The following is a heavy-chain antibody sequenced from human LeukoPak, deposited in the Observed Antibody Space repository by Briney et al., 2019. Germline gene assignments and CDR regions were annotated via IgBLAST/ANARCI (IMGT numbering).Heavy chain of an antibody. J-gene: IGHJ4*02. CDR1: GYTFTSYG. CDR2: ISAYNGNT. D-gene: IGHD3-22*01. V-gene: IGHV1-18*01. Sequence: ASVKGSCKASGYTFTSYGISWVRQAPGQGLEWMGWISAYNGNTNYAQKLQGRVTMTTDTSTSTAYKELRSLRSDDTAVYYCARAGYYDSSGYTNFDYWGRGTLVTVSS. CDR3: ARAGYYDSSGYTNFDY.